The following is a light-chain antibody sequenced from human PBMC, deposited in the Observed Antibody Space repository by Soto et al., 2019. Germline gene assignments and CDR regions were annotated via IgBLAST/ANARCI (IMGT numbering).Light chain of an antibody. CDR3: GTWVSSLSAWV. V-gene: IGLV1-51*02. CDR2: EDN. J-gene: IGLJ2*01. Sequence: QSVLTQPPSVSAAPGQKVTISCSGSSANIANSDVSWYQHLPGTAPKLLIYEDNKRPSGIPDRFSASKSGASATLGITGLQTGDEADYYCGTWVSSLSAWVFGGGTKLTVL. CDR1: SANIANSD.